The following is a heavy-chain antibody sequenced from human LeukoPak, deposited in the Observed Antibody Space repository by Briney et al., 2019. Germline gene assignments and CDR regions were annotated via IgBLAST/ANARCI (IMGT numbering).Heavy chain of an antibody. V-gene: IGHV1-69*01. J-gene: IGHJ6*03. Sequence: GASVKVSCKASGGTFSSYAISWVRQAPGQGLEWMGGIIPIFGTANYAQKFQGRVTITAGESTSTAYMDLSSLRSEDTAVYYCARGPYTVTTLGNYYYMDVWGKGTTVTVSS. CDR3: ARGPYTVTTLGNYYYMDV. CDR2: IIPIFGTA. D-gene: IGHD4-11*01. CDR1: GGTFSSYA.